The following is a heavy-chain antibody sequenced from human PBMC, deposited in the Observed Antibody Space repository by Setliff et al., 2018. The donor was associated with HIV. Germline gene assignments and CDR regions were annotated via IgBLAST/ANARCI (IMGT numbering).Heavy chain of an antibody. CDR3: TRGPARRYPGSTVYGL. J-gene: IGHJ1*01. D-gene: IGHD1-26*01. V-gene: IGHV4-34*01. Sequence: SETLSLTCGLYGGPLSGYCWTWIRQSPEKGLEWIGEINDSGDTKYNPSLMSRLSMSVEKSKNEFSLKVTSLTAADTAVYFCTRGPARRYPGSTVYGLWGQGTPVTAPQ. CDR2: INDSGDT. CDR1: GGPLSGYC.